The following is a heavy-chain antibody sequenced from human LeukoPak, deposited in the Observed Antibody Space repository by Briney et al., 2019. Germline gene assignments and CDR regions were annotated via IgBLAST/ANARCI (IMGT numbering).Heavy chain of an antibody. CDR1: GGSISSGGYS. CDR3: ARVGGMFGVVTPRVYGMDV. J-gene: IGHJ6*02. V-gene: IGHV4-30-2*01. D-gene: IGHD3-3*01. Sequence: PSETLSLTCAVSGGSISSGGYSWSWIRQPPGKGLEWIGYIYHSGSTYYNPSLKSRVTISVDRSKNQFSLKLSSVTAADTAVYYCARVGGMFGVVTPRVYGMDVWGQGTTVTVSS. CDR2: IYHSGST.